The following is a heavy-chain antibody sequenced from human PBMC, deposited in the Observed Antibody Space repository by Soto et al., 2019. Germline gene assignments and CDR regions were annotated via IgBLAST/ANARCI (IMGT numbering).Heavy chain of an antibody. CDR1: GGTFSTYA. V-gene: IGHV1-69*12. CDR2: IIPMFGTA. CDR3: ASGIQLWLRRINNGYSG. Sequence: QVQLVQSGAEVKKPESSVKVSCKAPGGTFSTYAISWVRQAPGQGLEWMGGIIPMFGTANYAQSFQDRVTITADESTTTVYMELSSLRSEDTAVYFCASGIQLWLRRINNGYSGWGQGTLVTVSS. D-gene: IGHD5-18*01. J-gene: IGHJ4*02.